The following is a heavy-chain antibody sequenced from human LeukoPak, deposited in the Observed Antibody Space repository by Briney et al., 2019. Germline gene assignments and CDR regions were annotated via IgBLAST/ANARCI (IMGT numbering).Heavy chain of an antibody. J-gene: IGHJ4*02. CDR3: ARDARRIAAAGTFDY. D-gene: IGHD6-13*01. V-gene: IGHV1-2*02. CDR1: GYTFTGYY. Sequence: GASVKVSCKASGYTFTGYYMHWVRQAPGQGLEWMGWINPNSGGTNYAQKFQGRVTMTRDTSISTAYMGLSRLRSDDTAVYYCARDARRIAAAGTFDYWGQGTLVTVSS. CDR2: INPNSGGT.